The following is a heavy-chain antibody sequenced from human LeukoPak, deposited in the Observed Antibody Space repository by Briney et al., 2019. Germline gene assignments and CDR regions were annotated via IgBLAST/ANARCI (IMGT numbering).Heavy chain of an antibody. Sequence: SGGSLRLSCVASAFTFGDYAMHWVRQAPGKGLEWVAVIWYDGSYKYHADSVKGRFTISRDNSRNTLYPQMNSLRGEDTAVYYCVRGIVDTAISYYLDYWGQGTLVTVSS. CDR2: IWYDGSYK. J-gene: IGHJ4*02. CDR1: AFTFGDYA. V-gene: IGHV3-33*01. D-gene: IGHD5-18*01. CDR3: VRGIVDTAISYYLDY.